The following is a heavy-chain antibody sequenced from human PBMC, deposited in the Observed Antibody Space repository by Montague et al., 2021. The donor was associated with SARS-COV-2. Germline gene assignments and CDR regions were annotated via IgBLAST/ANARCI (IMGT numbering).Heavy chain of an antibody. D-gene: IGHD2-2*02. CDR2: IYHSGST. V-gene: IGHV4-34*01. Sequence: SETLSLTCAVYGGSFSGYSWSWIRQPPGKGLEWIGQIYHSGSTNXNPSLKSRVTISVDTSKNQFSLKLSSVTAADTALYYCRVVPAGIPKGPNFYYMDVWGKGTTVTASS. CDR3: RVVPAGIPKGPNFYYMDV. J-gene: IGHJ6*03. CDR1: GGSFSGYS.